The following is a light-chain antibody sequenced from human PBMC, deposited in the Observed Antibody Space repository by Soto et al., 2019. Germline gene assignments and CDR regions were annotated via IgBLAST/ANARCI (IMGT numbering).Light chain of an antibody. CDR1: QRVSSS. J-gene: IGKJ1*01. CDR3: QHFHNWPPWT. V-gene: IGKV3-15*01. CDR2: GAS. Sequence: EVVMTQSPDTLSVSPGERATLSCRASQRVSSSLAWYQQKPGQAPRLLIYGASTRATCVPARFSGSGSGTEFTLTISSLQSEYFAVYYCQHFHNWPPWTFGQGTRVEIK.